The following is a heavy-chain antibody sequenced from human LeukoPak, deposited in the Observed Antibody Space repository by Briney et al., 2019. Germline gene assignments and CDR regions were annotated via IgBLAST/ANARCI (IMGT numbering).Heavy chain of an antibody. V-gene: IGHV3-21*01. CDR2: ISSSSSYI. CDR3: ASNDYDYVWGSYRSLYYFDY. CDR1: GFTFSSYS. D-gene: IGHD3-16*02. Sequence: KPGGSLRLSCAASGFTFSSYSMNSVRQAPGKGLEWVSSISSSSSYIYYADSVKGRFTISRDNAKNSLYLQMNSLRAEDTAVYYCASNDYDYVWGSYRSLYYFDYWGQGTLVTVSS. J-gene: IGHJ4*02.